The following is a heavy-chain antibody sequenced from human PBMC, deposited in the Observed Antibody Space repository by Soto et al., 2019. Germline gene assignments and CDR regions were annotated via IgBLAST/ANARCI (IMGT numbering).Heavy chain of an antibody. CDR3: ALSFSQTNIAV. D-gene: IGHD5-12*01. CDR1: GYTFTGYY. CDR2: INPDSGRK. V-gene: IGHV1-2*02. Sequence: QVQLVQSGPEVGKPGASVKVSCKASGYTFTGYYLHWVRQAPGQGLEWMGYINPDSGRKRYAQKVQGTVTMTRDTSITTAYLELSSLKYDDSAIFYCALSFSQTNIAVWGQGTTVIVSS. J-gene: IGHJ6*01.